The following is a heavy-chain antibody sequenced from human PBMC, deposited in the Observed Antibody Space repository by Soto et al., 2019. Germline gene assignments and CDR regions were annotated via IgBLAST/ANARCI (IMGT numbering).Heavy chain of an antibody. CDR2: IIPILGIA. V-gene: IGHV1-69*02. D-gene: IGHD6-19*01. J-gene: IGHJ3*02. Sequence: QVQLVQSGAEVKKPGSSVKVSCKASGGTFSSYTISWVRQAPGQGLEWMGRIIPILGIANYAQKFQGRVTITADKSTSTAYMELSSLRSADTAVYYCASDEIAVAGDAFDIWGQGPMVTVSS. CDR3: ASDEIAVAGDAFDI. CDR1: GGTFSSYT.